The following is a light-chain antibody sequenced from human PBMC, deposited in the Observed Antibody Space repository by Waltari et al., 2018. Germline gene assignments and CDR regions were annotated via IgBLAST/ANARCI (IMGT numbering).Light chain of an antibody. J-gene: IGKJ1*01. Sequence: IVLTPSPGTLSLSPGERPTLSRRASQSVGRTLAWYQKRPGQAPRPLIYGASTRATAIPDRFSGSGSGTDFSLTISRLEPEDFAVYYCQHYVRLPVTFGQGTTVEIK. CDR2: GAS. CDR3: QHYVRLPVT. CDR1: QSVGRT. V-gene: IGKV3-20*01.